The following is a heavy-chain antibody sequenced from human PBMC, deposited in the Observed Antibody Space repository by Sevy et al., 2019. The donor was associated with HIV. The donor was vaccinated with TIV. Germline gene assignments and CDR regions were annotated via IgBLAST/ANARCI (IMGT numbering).Heavy chain of an antibody. D-gene: IGHD3-22*01. V-gene: IGHV3-23*01. J-gene: IGHJ6*03. Sequence: GGSLRLSCAVSGFSFDSYGMTWVRQAPGKGLERVSGISGSGTRTYYADSVKGRFIISRDNSKNTLYLQMNSLRSEDTAIYYCAKGGGGHYDPDEIGYYFYYYNMDVWGKGTTVTVSS. CDR3: AKGGGGHYDPDEIGYYFYYYNMDV. CDR1: GFSFDSYG. CDR2: ISGSGTRT.